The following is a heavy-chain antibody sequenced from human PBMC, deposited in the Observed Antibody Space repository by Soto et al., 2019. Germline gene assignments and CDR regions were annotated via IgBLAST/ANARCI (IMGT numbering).Heavy chain of an antibody. Sequence: QVQLVQSGAEVKKPGSSVKVSCKASGGTFSSYTISWVRQAHGQGLEWMGRIIPILGIANYAQKFQGRVTITADKSTSTAYLELSSLRSEDTAVYYCARVGEGSGYYYGMDVWGQGTTVTVSS. V-gene: IGHV1-69*02. CDR2: IIPILGIA. D-gene: IGHD3-10*01. CDR3: ARVGEGSGYYYGMDV. J-gene: IGHJ6*02. CDR1: GGTFSSYT.